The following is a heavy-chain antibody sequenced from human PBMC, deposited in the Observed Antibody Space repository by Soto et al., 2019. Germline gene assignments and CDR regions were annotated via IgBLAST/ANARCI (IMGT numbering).Heavy chain of an antibody. J-gene: IGHJ4*02. CDR1: GFTFTNAW. CDR3: TLRDY. V-gene: IGHV3-15*07. CDR2: IKSKTDGGTI. D-gene: IGHD5-12*01. Sequence: EVQLVESGEALVEPGGSLRLSCVGSGFTFTNAWMTWVRQAPGKGLEWVGRIKSKTDGGTIDYAAPVKDRFIISRDDSKNMVYLQMNSLKTEDTAVYFCTLRDYWGQGTLVTVAS.